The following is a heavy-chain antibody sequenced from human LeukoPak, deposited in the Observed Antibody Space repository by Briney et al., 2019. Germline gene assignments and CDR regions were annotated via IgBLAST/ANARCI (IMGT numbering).Heavy chain of an antibody. CDR2: FSLDTDRI. V-gene: IGHV3-9*01. CDR1: GLTLDRYA. J-gene: IGHJ6*02. D-gene: IGHD3-10*01. CDR3: TKDITPGGADV. Sequence: GRSLRLSCVASGLTLDRYAMHWVRQGPGKGLEWVAGFSLDTDRIDYADSVRGRFTVSKDDAKKTLYLQMNNLRTEDTALCYCTKDITPGGADVWGQGTTVTVSS.